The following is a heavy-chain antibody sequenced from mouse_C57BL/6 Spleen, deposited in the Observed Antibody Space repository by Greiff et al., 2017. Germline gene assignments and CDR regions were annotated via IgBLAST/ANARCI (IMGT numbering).Heavy chain of an antibody. CDR1: GYAFSSYW. CDR3: ARDSRFAY. Sequence: QVQLQQSGAELVKPGASVTISCKASGYAFSSYWMNWVKQRPGKGLEWIGQIYPGAGDTNYNGKFKGKATLTADKSSSTAYMQLSSLTSEDSAVYFCARDSRFAYWGQGTLVTVSA. D-gene: IGHD3-2*01. CDR2: IYPGAGDT. V-gene: IGHV1-80*01. J-gene: IGHJ3*01.